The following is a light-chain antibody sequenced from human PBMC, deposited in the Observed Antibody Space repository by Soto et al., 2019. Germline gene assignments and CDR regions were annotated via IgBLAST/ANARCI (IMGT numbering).Light chain of an antibody. CDR3: HLYKHVILP. Sequence: DIKMTQSPSSLSASVGDSVTLTCQASEDVSDYVNWYQQKPGRAPKLLIYDASKLETGVPSRFSGSGSGTDFSFTIRDLQPEDFATDYCHLYKHVILPFGGGTRVHI. J-gene: IGKJ4*01. CDR1: EDVSDY. CDR2: DAS. V-gene: IGKV1-33*01.